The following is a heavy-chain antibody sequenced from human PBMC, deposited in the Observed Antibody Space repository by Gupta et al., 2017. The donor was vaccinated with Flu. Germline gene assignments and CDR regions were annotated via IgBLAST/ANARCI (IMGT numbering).Heavy chain of an antibody. V-gene: IGHV3-30*18. CDR2: ISHDGSQN. J-gene: IGHJ6*02. D-gene: IGHD1-1*01. CDR1: GFSFSNYG. Sequence: QERVVESGGGVVQPGRSLRLSCAASGFSFSNYGMHWVRQAPGKGLEWLAGISHDGSQNYHTDSVKGRFIISRDNSKNTLYLQMSGLTTEDTAVYYGAKDWRWNNNTYGMNVWGQGTTGTVSS. CDR3: AKDWRWNNNTYGMNV.